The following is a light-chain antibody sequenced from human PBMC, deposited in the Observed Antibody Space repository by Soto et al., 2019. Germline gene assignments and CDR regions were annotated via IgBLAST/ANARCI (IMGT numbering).Light chain of an antibody. V-gene: IGLV8-61*01. Sequence: QTVVTQEPSFSVSPGGTVTLTCGLSSGSVSTSYYPSWYQQTPGQAPRTLIYSTNTRSSGVPDRFSGAILGNKAALTITGAQADDESDYYCVLYMGSGIWVFGGGIKL. CDR1: SGSVSTSYY. CDR3: VLYMGSGIWV. CDR2: STN. J-gene: IGLJ3*02.